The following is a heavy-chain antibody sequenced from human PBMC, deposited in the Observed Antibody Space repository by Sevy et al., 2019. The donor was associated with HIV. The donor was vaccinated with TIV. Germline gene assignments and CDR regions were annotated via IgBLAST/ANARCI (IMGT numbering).Heavy chain of an antibody. CDR1: GYTFTSYA. V-gene: IGHV7-4-1*02. J-gene: IGHJ6*02. Sequence: ASVKVSCKASGYTFTSYAMNWVRQAPGQGLEWMGWINTNTGNPTYAQGFTGRFVFSLDTSVSTAYLQISSLKAEDTAVYYCARELPYCTNGVCYIRPIYYYYGMDVWGQGTTVTVSS. CDR3: ARELPYCTNGVCYIRPIYYYYGMDV. D-gene: IGHD2-8*01. CDR2: INTNTGNP.